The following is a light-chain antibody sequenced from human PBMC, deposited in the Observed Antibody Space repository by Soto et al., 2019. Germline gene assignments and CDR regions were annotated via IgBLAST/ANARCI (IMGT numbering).Light chain of an antibody. CDR2: DAS. V-gene: IGKV3-11*01. J-gene: IGKJ5*01. CDR1: QGVSSY. CDR3: QQYNNWPFIT. Sequence: EIVLTQSPGTLSLSPGERATLSCRASQGVSSYLAWYQQKPGQAPRLLIYDASSRATGIPARFSGSGSGTDFTLTISSLEPEDFAVYYCQQYNNWPFITFGQGTRLEIK.